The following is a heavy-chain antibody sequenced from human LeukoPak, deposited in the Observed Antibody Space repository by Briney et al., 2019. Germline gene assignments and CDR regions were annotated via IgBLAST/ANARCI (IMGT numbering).Heavy chain of an antibody. Sequence: ASVKVSCKASGYTFTSYYMHWVRQAPGQGLEGMGIINPSGGSTSYAQKFQGRVTMTRDTSTSTVYMELSSLRSEDTAVYYCARVAGAYGDFYYYYYYGMDVRGQGTTVTVSS. CDR1: GYTFTSYY. CDR3: ARVAGAYGDFYYYYYYGMDV. J-gene: IGHJ6*02. V-gene: IGHV1-46*03. CDR2: INPSGGST. D-gene: IGHD4-17*01.